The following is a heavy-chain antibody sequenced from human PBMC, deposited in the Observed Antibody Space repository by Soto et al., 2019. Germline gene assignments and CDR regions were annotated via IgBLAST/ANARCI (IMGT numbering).Heavy chain of an antibody. CDR1: GFTCSVYY. CDR2: ISSSGSTI. CDR3: ARESFRDFWSGPAFDI. V-gene: IGHV3-11*01. J-gene: IGHJ3*02. Sequence: GGSLRLSCAASGFTCSVYYMSWIRKAPGKGLEWVSYISSSGSTIYYADSVKGRFTISRDNAKNSLYLQMNSLRAEDTAVYYCARESFRDFWSGPAFDIWGQGTMVTVSS. D-gene: IGHD3-3*01.